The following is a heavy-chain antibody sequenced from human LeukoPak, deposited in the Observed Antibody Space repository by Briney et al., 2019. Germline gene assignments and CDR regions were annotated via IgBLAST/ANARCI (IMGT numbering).Heavy chain of an antibody. CDR3: AREGMVATFDY. CDR1: GFTFSSYS. CDR2: ISSSSSYI. V-gene: IGHV3-21*01. J-gene: IGHJ4*02. Sequence: GGSLRLSCAASGFTFSSYSMNWVRQAPGKGLEWVSSISSSSSYIYYADSVKGRFTISRDKAKNSLYLQMNSLRAEDTGIYYCAREGMVATFDYWGQGTLVTVSS. D-gene: IGHD5-12*01.